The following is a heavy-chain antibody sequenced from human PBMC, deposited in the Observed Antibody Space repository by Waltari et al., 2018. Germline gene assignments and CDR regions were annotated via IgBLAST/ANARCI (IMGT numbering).Heavy chain of an antibody. CDR1: GYTLTELS. CDR2: FDPEDGET. CDR3: ATGSGYQIDY. V-gene: IGHV1-24*01. Sequence: QVQLVQSGAEVKKPGASVKVSCKVSGYTLTELSRHWGRQAPGKGLEWMGGFDPEDGETIYAPKFQGRVTMTEDTSTDPAYLELSSLSSEDTAVYYCATGSGYQIDYWGQGTLVTVSS. D-gene: IGHD3-22*01. J-gene: IGHJ4*02.